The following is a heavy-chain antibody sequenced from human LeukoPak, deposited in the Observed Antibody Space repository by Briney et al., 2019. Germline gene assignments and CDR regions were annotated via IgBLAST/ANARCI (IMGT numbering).Heavy chain of an antibody. CDR3: ARDWFHAIDY. Sequence: GGSLRLSCAASGFTFSDTLRHWVRRVPGKGLVWVSRLRRDGSDARCAESVKGRLTISRDNAKNTLYLQMNSLRDDDTAVYYCARDWFHAIDYWGQGTLVTVSP. D-gene: IGHD2/OR15-2a*01. CDR2: LRRDGSDA. J-gene: IGHJ4*02. V-gene: IGHV3-74*01. CDR1: GFTFSDTL.